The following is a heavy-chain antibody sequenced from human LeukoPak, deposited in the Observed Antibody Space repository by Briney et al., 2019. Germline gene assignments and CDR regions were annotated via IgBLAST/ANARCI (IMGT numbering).Heavy chain of an antibody. J-gene: IGHJ4*02. CDR2: INHSGST. D-gene: IGHD3-10*01. CDR1: GGSFSGYY. Sequence: SETLSLTCAVYGGSFSGYYWSWIRQPPGKGLEWIGEINHSGSTNYNPSLKSRVTISVDTSKNQFSLKLSSVTAADTAVYYCAGHSAANYYGSGSSDYWGQGTLVTVSS. V-gene: IGHV4-34*01. CDR3: AGHSAANYYGSGSSDY.